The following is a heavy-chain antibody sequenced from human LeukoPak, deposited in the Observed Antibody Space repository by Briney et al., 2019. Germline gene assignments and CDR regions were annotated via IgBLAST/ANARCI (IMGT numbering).Heavy chain of an antibody. D-gene: IGHD6-13*01. J-gene: IGHJ4*02. CDR1: GGSISSYY. V-gene: IGHV4-59*08. CDR3: ARHVGSSSWQNFDN. Sequence: SETLSLTCTVSGGSISSYYWSWIRQPPGKGLEWIGYIYYSGSTNYNPSLKSRVTISVDTSKNQFSLKLSSVTAADTAVYYCARHVGSSSWQNFDNWGQGTLVTVSS. CDR2: IYYSGST.